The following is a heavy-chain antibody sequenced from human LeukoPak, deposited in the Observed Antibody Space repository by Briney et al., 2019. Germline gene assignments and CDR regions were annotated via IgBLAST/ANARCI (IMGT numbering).Heavy chain of an antibody. V-gene: IGHV4-61*02. Sequence: SETLSLTCTVSGGSISSGSYYWSWIRQPAGKGLEWIGRIYTSGSTNYNPSLKSRVTISVDTSKNQFSLKLSSVTAADTAVYYCATTYSTHYYYYCMDVWGKGTTVTISS. CDR1: GGSISSGSYY. J-gene: IGHJ6*03. CDR2: IYTSGST. CDR3: ATTYSTHYYYYCMDV. D-gene: IGHD6-13*01.